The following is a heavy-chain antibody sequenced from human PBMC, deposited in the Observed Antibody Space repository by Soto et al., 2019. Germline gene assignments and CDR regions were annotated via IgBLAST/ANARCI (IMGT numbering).Heavy chain of an antibody. CDR1: GYIFTSYW. CDR3: ARLEGSVSDWIDP. V-gene: IGHV5-10-1*01. Sequence: PGESLKISCEASGYIFTSYWIDWVRQVPGRGLEWVGRIDPSDSYTYYSPSFQGHVTISADKSYNSVFLQWNNLRASDTAMYYCARLEGSVSDWIDPWGQGTLVTVSS. J-gene: IGHJ5*02. CDR2: IDPSDSYT.